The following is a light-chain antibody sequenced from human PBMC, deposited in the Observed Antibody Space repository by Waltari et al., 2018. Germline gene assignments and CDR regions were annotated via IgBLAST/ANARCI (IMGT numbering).Light chain of an antibody. Sequence: QLVLTQSPSASASLGASVKLTCTLSRGHSSNVIAWLQQQPEKGPRYLMRVNSDGSHSRGDEIPDRFSGSSSGAERYLTISSLQSGDEADYYCQTGCHGTWVFGGGTKLTVL. CDR3: QTGCHGTWV. V-gene: IGLV4-69*01. J-gene: IGLJ3*02. CDR2: VNSDGSH. CDR1: RGHSSNV.